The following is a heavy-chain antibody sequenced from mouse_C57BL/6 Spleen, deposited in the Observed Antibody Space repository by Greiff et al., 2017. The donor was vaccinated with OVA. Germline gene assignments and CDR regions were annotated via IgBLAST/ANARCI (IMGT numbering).Heavy chain of an antibody. Sequence: EVKLMESGGDLVKPGGSLKLSCAASGFTFSSYGMSWVRQTPDKRLEWVATSSSGGSYTYYPDSVKGRFTISRDNAKNTLYLQMSSLKSEDTAMYYCARRSDYDGPHWYFDVWGTGTTVTVSS. CDR1: GFTFSSYG. CDR2: SSSGGSYT. CDR3: ARRSDYDGPHWYFDV. D-gene: IGHD2-4*01. J-gene: IGHJ1*03. V-gene: IGHV5-6*02.